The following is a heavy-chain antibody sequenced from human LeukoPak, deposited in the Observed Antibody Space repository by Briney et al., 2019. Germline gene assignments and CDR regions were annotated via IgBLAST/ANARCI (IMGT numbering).Heavy chain of an antibody. CDR2: IDPSDSYT. CDR1: GYSFTSYW. D-gene: IGHD3-10*01. Sequence: GESLKISCKGSGYSFTSYWISWVRQMPGKGLEWMGRIDPSDSYTNYGPSFQGHVTISADKSISTAYLQWSSLKASDTAMYYCATLRLGDYGSGRPDYWGQGTLVTVSS. CDR3: ATLRLGDYGSGRPDY. V-gene: IGHV5-10-1*01. J-gene: IGHJ4*02.